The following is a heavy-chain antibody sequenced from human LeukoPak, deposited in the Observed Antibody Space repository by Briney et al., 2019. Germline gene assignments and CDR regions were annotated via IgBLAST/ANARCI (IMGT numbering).Heavy chain of an antibody. CDR3: ARENLVGATTSFDY. Sequence: PGGSLRLSCAASGFTFSSYWMSWVRQAPGKGLEWVANIKQDGSEKYYVDSVKGRFTISRNNAKNSLYLQMNSLRAEDTAVYYCARENLVGATTSFDYWGQGTLVTVSS. D-gene: IGHD1-26*01. CDR2: IKQDGSEK. CDR1: GFTFSSYW. J-gene: IGHJ4*02. V-gene: IGHV3-7*01.